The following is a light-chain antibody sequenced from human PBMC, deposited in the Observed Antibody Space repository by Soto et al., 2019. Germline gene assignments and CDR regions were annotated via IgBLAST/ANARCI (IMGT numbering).Light chain of an antibody. V-gene: IGKV4-1*01. Sequence: DMVMTQSPDSLAVYLGERATINCKSSQSVLYSSNNKNYLAWYQQKPGQPPKLLIYWASTRESGVPDRFSGSGSGTDFTLTISSLQAEDVAVYYCQHYYSTPRTFGQGTKV. CDR2: WAS. CDR3: QHYYSTPRT. J-gene: IGKJ1*01. CDR1: QSVLYSSNNKNY.